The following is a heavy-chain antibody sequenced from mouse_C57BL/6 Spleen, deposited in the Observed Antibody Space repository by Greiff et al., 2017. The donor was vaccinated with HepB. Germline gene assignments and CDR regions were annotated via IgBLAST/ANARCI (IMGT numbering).Heavy chain of an antibody. CDR3: ARSGWDWYFDV. D-gene: IGHD1-1*02. V-gene: IGHV1-61*01. Sequence: VKLMESGAELVRPGSSVKLSCKASGYTFTSYWMDWVKQRPGQGLEWIGNIYPSDSETHYNQKFKDKATLTVDKSSSTAYMQLSSLTSEDSAVYYCARSGWDWYFDVWGTGTTVTVSS. CDR2: IYPSDSET. J-gene: IGHJ1*03. CDR1: GYTFTSYW.